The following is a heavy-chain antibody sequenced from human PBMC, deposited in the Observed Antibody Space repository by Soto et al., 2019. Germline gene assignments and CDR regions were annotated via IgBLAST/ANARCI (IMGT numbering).Heavy chain of an antibody. V-gene: IGHV1-46*03. CDR1: GYTFTSYY. Sequence: GASVKVSCKASGYTFTSYYMHWVRQAPGQGLEWMGIINPSGGSTSYAQKFQGRVTMTRDTSTSTVYMELSSLRSEDTAVYYCARSYYYGSGTYLSDYYYGMDVWGQGTTVTVSS. CDR2: INPSGGST. J-gene: IGHJ6*02. D-gene: IGHD3-10*01. CDR3: ARSYYYGSGTYLSDYYYGMDV.